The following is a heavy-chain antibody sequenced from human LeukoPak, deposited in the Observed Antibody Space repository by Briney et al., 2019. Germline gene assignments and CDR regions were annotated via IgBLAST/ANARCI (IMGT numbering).Heavy chain of an antibody. CDR1: GYTFTGYY. CDR2: INPNNGGT. J-gene: IGHJ4*02. D-gene: IGHD3-10*02. V-gene: IGHV1-2*02. Sequence: GHSVTLSCKASGYTFTGYYIHWVRLAPGQGLEWMGWINPNNGGTNYAQNFQGRVTVTRDTSISAAYMELRGLRSDDTAVYHCARSSLFGELLLHYWGQGTLVPVSS. CDR3: ARSSLFGELLLHY.